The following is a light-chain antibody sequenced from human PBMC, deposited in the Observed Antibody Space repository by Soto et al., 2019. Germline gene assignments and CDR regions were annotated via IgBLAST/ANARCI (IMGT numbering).Light chain of an antibody. Sequence: QSVLTQPASVSGSPGQSITISCTGTSSEVGGYSYVSWYQQHPDKAPKLMIYDVSNRSSGVSNRFSGSKSGNTASLTISGLQAEDEADYHCSSYTSSSTYVFGTGTKVTVL. CDR1: SSEVGGYSY. CDR2: DVS. J-gene: IGLJ1*01. CDR3: SSYTSSSTYV. V-gene: IGLV2-14*03.